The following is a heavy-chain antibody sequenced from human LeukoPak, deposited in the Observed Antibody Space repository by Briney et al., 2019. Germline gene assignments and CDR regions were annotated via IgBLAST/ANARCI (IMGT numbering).Heavy chain of an antibody. CDR2: ISGSDGST. D-gene: IGHD6-13*01. CDR3: AKPSSSWYGYFDY. Sequence: PGGSLRLSCAASGFTFSSYAMSWVRQAPGKGLEWVSAISGSDGSTYYADSVKGRFTISRDNSKNTLYLQMNSLRAEDTAVYYCAKPSSSWYGYFDYWGQGTLVTVSS. CDR1: GFTFSSYA. V-gene: IGHV3-23*01. J-gene: IGHJ4*02.